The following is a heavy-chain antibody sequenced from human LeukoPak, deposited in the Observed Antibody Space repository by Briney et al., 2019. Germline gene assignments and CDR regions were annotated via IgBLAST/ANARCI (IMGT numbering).Heavy chain of an antibody. Sequence: GGSLRLSCAASGFTFSSYWMSWVRQAPGKGLAWVANIKQDGSEKYYVDSVKGRFTISRDNAKNSLYLQMNSLRAEDTAVYYCARKRTAKAFDIWGQGTMVTVSS. CDR3: ARKRTAKAFDI. CDR2: IKQDGSEK. D-gene: IGHD2-21*02. CDR1: GFTFSSYW. V-gene: IGHV3-7*01. J-gene: IGHJ3*02.